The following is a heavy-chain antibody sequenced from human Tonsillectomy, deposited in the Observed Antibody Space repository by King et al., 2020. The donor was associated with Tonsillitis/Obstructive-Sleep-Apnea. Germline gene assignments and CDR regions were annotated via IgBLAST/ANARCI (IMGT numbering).Heavy chain of an antibody. CDR2: IDYSGST. D-gene: IGHD5-18*01. Sequence: QLQESGPGLVKPSQTLSLTCTVSGGSISSGGYYWRWIRQHPGKGLEWIGYIDYSGSTYYNPSLKSRVTISVDTSKIQFSLELISLTAADTAVYYCARVGYSYGGDYWGQGTLVTVSS. V-gene: IGHV4-31*03. CDR3: ARVGYSYGGDY. J-gene: IGHJ4*02. CDR1: GGSISSGGYY.